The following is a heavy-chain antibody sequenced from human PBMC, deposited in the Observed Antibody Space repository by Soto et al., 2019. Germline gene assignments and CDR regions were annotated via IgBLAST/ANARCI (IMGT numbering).Heavy chain of an antibody. CDR2: MYHSGST. Sequence: SGTVCQTGVVSDSATRGGRYSWSWIRQPPGKGLEWIGYMYHSGSTYYNPSLKSRVTIPIDRSKNRFSLKLSSVTAADTAVYYRARVPDYWGQGILVTVSS. V-gene: IGHV4-30-2*01. CDR1: DSATRGGRYS. CDR3: ARVPDY. J-gene: IGHJ4*02. D-gene: IGHD2-2*01.